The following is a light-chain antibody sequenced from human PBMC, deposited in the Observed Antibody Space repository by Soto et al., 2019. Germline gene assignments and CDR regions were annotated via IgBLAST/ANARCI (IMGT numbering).Light chain of an antibody. Sequence: EIVLTKSPATLSLSPGERATLSCRASQSVSSYLAWYQQKPGQAPRLLIYDASNRATGIPARFSGSGSGTDFTLTISSLEPEDFAVYYCQQRSNWPPGPLTFGGGTKVDIK. V-gene: IGKV3-11*01. CDR3: QQRSNWPPGPLT. CDR2: DAS. CDR1: QSVSSY. J-gene: IGKJ4*01.